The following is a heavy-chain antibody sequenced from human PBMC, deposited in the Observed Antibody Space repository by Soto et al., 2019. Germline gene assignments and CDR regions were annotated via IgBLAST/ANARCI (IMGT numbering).Heavy chain of an antibody. D-gene: IGHD6-6*01. Sequence: GASVKVSCKASGYTFTSYAMHWVRQAPGQRLERMGWINAGNGNTKYSQKFQGRVTITRDTSASTAYMELSSLRSEDTAVYNCARDGMYSCSLHVDYWGQGTLVTVSS. CDR3: ARDGMYSCSLHVDY. CDR1: GYTFTSYA. J-gene: IGHJ4*02. V-gene: IGHV1-3*01. CDR2: INAGNGNT.